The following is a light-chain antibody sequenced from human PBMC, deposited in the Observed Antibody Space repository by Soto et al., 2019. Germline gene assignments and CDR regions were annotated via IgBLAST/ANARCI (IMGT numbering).Light chain of an antibody. CDR1: QSVSSSY. V-gene: IGKV3-20*01. J-gene: IGKJ1*01. CDR3: QQYGRSGT. Sequence: IVLTPASATVSLSPGERPSVYCRASQSVSSSYLAWYQQKPGQTPRVLIYGASSRATGIPDRFSGSGSGTDFTLTISRLEPEDFAVYYCQQYGRSGTFGQGTKVDI. CDR2: GAS.